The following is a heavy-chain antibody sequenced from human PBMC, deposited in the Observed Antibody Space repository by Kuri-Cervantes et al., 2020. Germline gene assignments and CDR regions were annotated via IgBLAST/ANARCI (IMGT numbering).Heavy chain of an antibody. CDR1: GFNFSTYS. J-gene: IGHJ4*02. CDR3: AKVWGGGDYYDH. D-gene: IGHD2-21*01. V-gene: IGHV3-48*01. Sequence: GESLKISCAASGFNFSTYSMNWVRQAPGKGLEWVSYISSGSRTIYYADSVKGRFTISRDNSKNTLYLQLNSLRAEDTAMYYCAKVWGGGDYYDHWGQGTLVTVSS. CDR2: ISSGSRTI.